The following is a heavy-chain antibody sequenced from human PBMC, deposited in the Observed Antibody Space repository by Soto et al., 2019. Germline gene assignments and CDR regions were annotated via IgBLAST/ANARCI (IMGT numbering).Heavy chain of an antibody. CDR2: IYSSGST. J-gene: IGHJ6*02. V-gene: IGHV4-4*07. CDR3: ARDGVILTTFGGVTTRGNGTDV. D-gene: IGHD3-16*01. Sequence: SETLSLTCTVSGGSINNNFWTWVRQPAGKGLEWIGRIYSSGSTDCNPSLKSRVTLSVDTSKNQFSLKLSSVTAADTAVYYCARDGVILTTFGGVTTRGNGTDVWGQGTTVTVSS. CDR1: GGSINNNF.